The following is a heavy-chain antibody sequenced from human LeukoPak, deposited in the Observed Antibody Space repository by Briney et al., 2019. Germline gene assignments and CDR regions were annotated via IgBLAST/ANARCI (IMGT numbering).Heavy chain of an antibody. V-gene: IGHV3-23*01. D-gene: IGHD4-17*01. CDR2: ISGRGGSP. CDR3: ARDYADYVGYFFFDY. J-gene: IGHJ4*02. CDR1: GFTLSSYA. Sequence: GGSLRLSFAASGFTLSSYAMSWVRPAPGKGLEWVSIISGRGGSPYYADSGKGRFTISRDNSKNMLFLQMNSLRDEDTAVYYCARDYADYVGYFFFDYWGQGTLVTVSS.